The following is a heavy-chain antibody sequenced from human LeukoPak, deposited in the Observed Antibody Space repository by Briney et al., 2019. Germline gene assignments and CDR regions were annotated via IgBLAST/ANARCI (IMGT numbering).Heavy chain of an antibody. CDR2: ISGSGGST. D-gene: IGHD2-2*02. CDR3: AKDPNIVVVPAAIRGY. Sequence: GGSLRLSCAASGFTFSSYAMSWVRQAPGKGLEWVSAISGSGGSTYYADSVKGRFTISRDNSKNTLYLQMNSLGAEDTAVYYCAKDPNIVVVPAAIRGYWGQGTLVTVSS. V-gene: IGHV3-23*01. J-gene: IGHJ4*02. CDR1: GFTFSSYA.